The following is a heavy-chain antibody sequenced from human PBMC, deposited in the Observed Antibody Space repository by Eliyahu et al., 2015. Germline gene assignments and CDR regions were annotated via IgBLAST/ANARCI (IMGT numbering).Heavy chain of an antibody. CDR3: ARDGISGWHFDN. J-gene: IGHJ4*02. D-gene: IGHD6-19*01. CDR2: IKQDGSEK. CDR1: GFTFTNYW. V-gene: IGHV3-7*01. Sequence: EVQLVDSGGGLVQPGGSLXXXCAASGFTFTNYWXYWVRQAPGKGXEWVASIKQDGSEKYYVDSVKGRFTISRDNAKNSLYLQMNSLRADDTAVYYCARDGISGWHFDNWGPGTLVTVSS.